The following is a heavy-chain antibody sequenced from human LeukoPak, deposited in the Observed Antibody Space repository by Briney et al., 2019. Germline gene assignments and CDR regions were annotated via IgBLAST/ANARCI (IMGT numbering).Heavy chain of an antibody. J-gene: IGHJ4*02. CDR3: ATFGLDAALDL. CDR1: GFPFNAYW. V-gene: IGHV3-7*01. D-gene: IGHD2-15*01. Sequence: GGSLRLSCAASGFPFNAYWVAWVRQAPGTGLAWVANINPAGSETFHVDPVEGRFSTSRGHAKNLVYLQMNSLRAADTAVYYCATFGLDAALDLWGQGTLVTVSS. CDR2: INPAGSET.